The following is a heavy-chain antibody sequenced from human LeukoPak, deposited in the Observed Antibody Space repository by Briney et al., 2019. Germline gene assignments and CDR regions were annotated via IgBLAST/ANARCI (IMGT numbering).Heavy chain of an antibody. D-gene: IGHD1-26*01. V-gene: IGHV3-66*01. J-gene: IGHJ4*02. CDR1: GFTFSNYD. Sequence: PGGSLRLSCAASGFTFSNYDMNWVRQAPGKGLDWVSVIYSGGSTYYADSVKGRFTISRDNSKNTLYLQMNSLRAEDTAVYYCAVEPDFDYWGQGTLVTVSS. CDR3: AVEPDFDY. CDR2: IYSGGST.